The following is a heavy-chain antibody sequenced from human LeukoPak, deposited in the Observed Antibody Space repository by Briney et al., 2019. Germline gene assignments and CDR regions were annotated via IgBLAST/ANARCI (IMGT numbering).Heavy chain of an antibody. CDR2: IKTKTNGDRT. Sequence: GGSLRLSCVVSGFTFSNAWMSWIRQAPGKGLEWVGRIKTKTNGDRTDYAAPVEGRFTISRDDSKNTLSLQMNSLKTEDTAVYYCAGGPARIRYWGQGTLVTVSS. J-gene: IGHJ4*02. D-gene: IGHD6-6*01. V-gene: IGHV3-15*01. CDR1: GFTFSNAW. CDR3: AGGPARIRY.